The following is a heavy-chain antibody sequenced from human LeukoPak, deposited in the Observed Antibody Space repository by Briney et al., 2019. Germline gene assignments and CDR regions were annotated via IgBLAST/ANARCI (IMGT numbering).Heavy chain of an antibody. CDR1: GFSFSTYE. D-gene: IGHD1-26*01. CDR3: STSTILNAFNS. J-gene: IGHJ5*01. V-gene: IGHV3-48*03. Sequence: GGTLRLSRAASGFSFSTYEMNWVRQAPGKGVEGVSYISRTGSYTYYAASVKGRFTISRDDAQRGMYLQMNSLIDKDRARCFCSTSTILNAFNSWGQPILATVPS. CDR2: ISRTGSYT.